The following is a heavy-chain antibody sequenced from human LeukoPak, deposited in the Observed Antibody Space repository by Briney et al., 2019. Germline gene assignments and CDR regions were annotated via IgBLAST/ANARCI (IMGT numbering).Heavy chain of an antibody. CDR1: GFTFSSYA. Sequence: GGSLRLSCAASGFTFSSYAMHWVRQAPGKGLEWVAVISYDGSNKYYADSVKGRFTISRDNSKNTLYLQMNSLRAEDTAVYYCARVRPALRVVDAFDIWGQGTVVTVSS. V-gene: IGHV3-30*04. D-gene: IGHD3-3*01. J-gene: IGHJ3*02. CDR3: ARVRPALRVVDAFDI. CDR2: ISYDGSNK.